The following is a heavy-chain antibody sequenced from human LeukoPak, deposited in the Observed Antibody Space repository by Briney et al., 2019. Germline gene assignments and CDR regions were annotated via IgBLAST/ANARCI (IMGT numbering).Heavy chain of an antibody. Sequence: SETLSLTCTVSGGSISSYYWSWIRQPPGKGLEWIGSIYYSGSTYYNPSLKSRVTISVDTSKNQFSLKLSSVTAADTAVYYCARHKLAVAGLSTYFDYWGQGTLVTVSS. CDR1: GGSISSYY. D-gene: IGHD6-19*01. V-gene: IGHV4-59*05. J-gene: IGHJ4*02. CDR2: IYYSGST. CDR3: ARHKLAVAGLSTYFDY.